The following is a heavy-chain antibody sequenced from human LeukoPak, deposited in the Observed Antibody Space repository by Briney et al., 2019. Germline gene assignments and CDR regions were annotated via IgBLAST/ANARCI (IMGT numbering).Heavy chain of an antibody. D-gene: IGHD3-3*01. CDR3: ARMESDYDAFDI. J-gene: IGHJ3*02. Sequence: SETLSLTCTVSGGSISSGSYYWSWIRQPAGKGREWIGRIYTSGSTNYNPSLKSRVTISVDTSKNQFSLKLSSVTAADTAVYYCARMESDYDAFDIWGQGTMVTVSS. CDR2: IYTSGST. CDR1: GGSISSGSYY. V-gene: IGHV4-61*02.